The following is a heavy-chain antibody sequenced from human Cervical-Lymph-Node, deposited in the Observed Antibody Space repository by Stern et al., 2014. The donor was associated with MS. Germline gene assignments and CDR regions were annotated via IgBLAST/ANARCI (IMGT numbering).Heavy chain of an antibody. J-gene: IGHJ4*02. CDR3: ASLNGSGSYPDY. CDR2: ISPCGSS. D-gene: IGHD3-10*01. CDR1: GGSTSSSNYY. V-gene: IGHV4-39*01. Sequence: QLQLQESGPGLVKPSETLSLTCTVSGGSTSSSNYYWGWIRQPPGKGLEWIASISPCGSSYSIPSHKSHLTISMDPSKTRSSLKLISVTAADTAVYYCASLNGSGSYPDYWGQGTLVIVSS.